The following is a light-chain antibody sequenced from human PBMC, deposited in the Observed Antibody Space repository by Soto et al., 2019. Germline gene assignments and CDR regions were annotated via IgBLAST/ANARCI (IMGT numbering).Light chain of an antibody. CDR3: ATWDDSLNGPV. J-gene: IGLJ7*01. CDR2: GNN. V-gene: IGLV1-44*01. Sequence: QSVLTQPPSASGTPGQRVTISCSGSSSKIGSNTVNWYQQLPGTAPKLLIYGNNQRPSGVPDRFSGSKSGTSASLAISGLQSEDEADYYCATWDDSLNGPVFGGGTQLTVL. CDR1: SSKIGSNT.